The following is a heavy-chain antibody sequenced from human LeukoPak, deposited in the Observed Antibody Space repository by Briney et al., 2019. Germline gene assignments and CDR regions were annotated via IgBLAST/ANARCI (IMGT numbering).Heavy chain of an antibody. V-gene: IGHV4-39*07. Sequence: SETLSLTCTVSGGSISSSSYYWGWIRQPPGKGLEWIGSIYYSGSTNYNPSLKSRVTISVDTSKNQFSLKLSSVTAADTAVYYCARIRETQYYYDSSGSPVGAFDIWGQGTMVTVSS. J-gene: IGHJ3*02. CDR1: GGSISSSSYY. CDR3: ARIRETQYYYDSSGSPVGAFDI. CDR2: IYYSGST. D-gene: IGHD3-22*01.